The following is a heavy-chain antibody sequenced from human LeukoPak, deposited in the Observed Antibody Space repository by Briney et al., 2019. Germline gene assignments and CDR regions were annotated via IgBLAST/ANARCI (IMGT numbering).Heavy chain of an antibody. CDR3: VKGLSGHRVLES. CDR1: GFPFSIYD. V-gene: IGHV3-64D*06. Sequence: GGPLRLSCSASGFPFSIYDMHWVRQAPRKGLEYLSAISSNEVGTYYADSVKGRFTISRDNSKDTLYLQMTSLRAEDTAVYYCVKGLSGHRVLESWGQGTLVTVSS. CDR2: ISSNEVGT. D-gene: IGHD3-9*01. J-gene: IGHJ4*02.